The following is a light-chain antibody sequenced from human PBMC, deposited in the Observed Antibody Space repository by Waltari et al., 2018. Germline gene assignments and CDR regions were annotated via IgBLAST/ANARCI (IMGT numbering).Light chain of an antibody. CDR2: EDS. Sequence: SALTQPASVSGSPGQSIAISCTGTSGDVGRYSLVSWYQQHPGKAPKLILFEDSNRPAGISKRFSGSKSGNTASLTISGLQAEDEAVYYCSSYSDSRVRLLVGGGTKLTVL. V-gene: IGLV2-23*01. CDR1: SGDVGRYSL. CDR3: SSYSDSRVRLL. J-gene: IGLJ2*01.